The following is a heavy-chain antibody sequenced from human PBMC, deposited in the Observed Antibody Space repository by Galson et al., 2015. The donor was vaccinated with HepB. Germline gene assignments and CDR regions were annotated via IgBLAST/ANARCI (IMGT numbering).Heavy chain of an antibody. J-gene: IGHJ5*02. CDR3: ARGGRVDTAVAYNWFDP. CDR2: INPNSDNT. CDR1: GYTFPNYD. D-gene: IGHD5-18*01. Sequence: SVKVSCKASGYTFPNYDINWVRQATGRGLEWMGWINPNSDNTGYAQKFQGRVTMTRNTSISTAYMELSSLRSEDTAVYYCARGGRVDTAVAYNWFDPWGQGTLVTVSS. V-gene: IGHV1-8*01.